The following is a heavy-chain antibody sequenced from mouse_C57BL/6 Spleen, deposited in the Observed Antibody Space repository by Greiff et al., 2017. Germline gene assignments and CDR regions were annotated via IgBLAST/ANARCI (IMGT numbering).Heavy chain of an antibody. D-gene: IGHD2-4*01. CDR3: ARVGDYDERWFAY. J-gene: IGHJ3*01. Sequence: EVKLVESGPVLVKPGASVKMSCKASGYTFTDYYMNWVKQSHGKSLEWIGVINPYNGGTSYNQKFKGKATLTVDKSSSTAYMELNSLTSEDSAVYYCARVGDYDERWFAYWGQGTLVTVSA. CDR1: GYTFTDYY. V-gene: IGHV1-19*01. CDR2: INPYNGGT.